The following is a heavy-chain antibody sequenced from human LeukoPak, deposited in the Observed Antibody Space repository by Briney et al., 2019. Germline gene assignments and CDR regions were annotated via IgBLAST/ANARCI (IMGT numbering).Heavy chain of an antibody. J-gene: IGHJ6*03. D-gene: IGHD1-26*01. CDR2: IRYDGITK. CDR3: ATRVGFEYYYYYYMDV. Sequence: PGGSLRLSCAASGFTFSSYGMHWVRQAPGKGLEWVAFIRYDGITKFHADSVKGRFTISRDNSKNTLYLQMNSLRPEDTAMYYCATRVGFEYYYYYYMDVWGKGTTVTVSS. CDR1: GFTFSSYG. V-gene: IGHV3-30*02.